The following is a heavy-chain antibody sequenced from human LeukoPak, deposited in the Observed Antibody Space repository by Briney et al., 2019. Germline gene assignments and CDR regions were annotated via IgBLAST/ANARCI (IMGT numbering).Heavy chain of an antibody. V-gene: IGHV4-59*12. J-gene: IGHJ4*02. Sequence: SETLSLTCTVSGGSISSYYWSWIRQPPGKGLEWIGYIYHSGSTYYNPSLKSRVTISVDRSKNQFSLKLSSVTAADTAVYYCARDLGITVYWGQGTLVTVSS. CDR2: IYHSGST. CDR1: GGSISSYY. D-gene: IGHD1-20*01. CDR3: ARDLGITVY.